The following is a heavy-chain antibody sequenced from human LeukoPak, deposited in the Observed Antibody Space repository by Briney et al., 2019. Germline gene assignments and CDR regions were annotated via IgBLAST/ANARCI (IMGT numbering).Heavy chain of an antibody. CDR2: FHNSGTS. CDR1: DDSISDYY. V-gene: IGHV4-59*01. Sequence: SETLSLTCTVSDDSISDYYRGWNRQPPGKGLEWIGYFHNSGTSTYNPSLKSRVTISADTSKNQFSLKLNSLTTADTAVYYCTRGAGWLIDYWGQGILVTVSS. D-gene: IGHD3-16*01. J-gene: IGHJ4*02. CDR3: TRGAGWLIDY.